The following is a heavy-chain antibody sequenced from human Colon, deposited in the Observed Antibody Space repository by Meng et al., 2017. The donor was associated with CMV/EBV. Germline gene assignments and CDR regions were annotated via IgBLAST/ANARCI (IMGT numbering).Heavy chain of an antibody. D-gene: IGHD2/OR15-2a*01. Sequence: GSLSLTCTVSGGSVTSGSYYWSWIRQSPGKGLEWIGYMYYSGSSMYNPSLKSRVTISVDTSKNMVTLNLNSVTAADTAVYYCARGVGNINRRWFDPWGQGTLVTVSS. CDR2: MYYSGSS. V-gene: IGHV4-61*01. CDR1: GGSVTSGSYY. J-gene: IGHJ5*02. CDR3: ARGVGNINRRWFDP.